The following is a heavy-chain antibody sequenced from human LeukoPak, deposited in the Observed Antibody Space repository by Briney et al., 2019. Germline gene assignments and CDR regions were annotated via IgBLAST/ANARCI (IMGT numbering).Heavy chain of an antibody. CDR3: ARGYCSSTSCYIDS. CDR2: ISSSGSTM. J-gene: IGHJ4*02. Sequence: GGSLRLSCAASGFTFSSYEMNWVRQAPGKGLEWVSYISSSGSTMYYADSVKGRFTISRDNAKNSLYLQMNSLRAEDTAFYYCARGYCSSTSCYIDSWGQGTLVIVSS. D-gene: IGHD2-2*01. CDR1: GFTFSSYE. V-gene: IGHV3-48*03.